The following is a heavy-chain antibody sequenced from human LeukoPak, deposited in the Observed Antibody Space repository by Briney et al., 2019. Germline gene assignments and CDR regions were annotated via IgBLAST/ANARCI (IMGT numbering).Heavy chain of an antibody. J-gene: IGHJ5*02. CDR3: ARPYYYDSRIDP. D-gene: IGHD3-22*01. V-gene: IGHV4-30-4*01. CDR2: MYYSGST. CDR1: GGSISSGDYH. Sequence: SETLSLTCPVSGGSISSGDYHWSWIRQPPGKGLEWISYMYYSGSTYYNPSLKSRVTMSADTSKNQLSLKLSSVTAADTAVYYCARPYYYDSRIDPWGQGIVVTVSS.